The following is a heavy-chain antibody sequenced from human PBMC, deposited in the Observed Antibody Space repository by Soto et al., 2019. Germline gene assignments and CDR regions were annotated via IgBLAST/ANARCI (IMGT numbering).Heavy chain of an antibody. V-gene: IGHV1-2*04. Sequence: ASVKVSCKASGYTFTGYYMHWVRQAPGQGLEWMGWINPNSGGTNYAQKFQGWVTMTRDTSISTAYMELSRLRSDDTAVYYWARTLCSSTSCYAFDIWGQGTMVTVSS. J-gene: IGHJ3*02. CDR3: ARTLCSSTSCYAFDI. CDR2: INPNSGGT. D-gene: IGHD2-2*01. CDR1: GYTFTGYY.